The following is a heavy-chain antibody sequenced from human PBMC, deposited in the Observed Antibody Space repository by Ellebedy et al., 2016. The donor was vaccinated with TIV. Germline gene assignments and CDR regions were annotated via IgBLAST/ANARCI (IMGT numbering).Heavy chain of an antibody. CDR3: TTVYRYNYDSV. CDR1: GFTFSNAW. Sequence: GGSLRLSCAASGFTFSNAWMNWVRQGPGKGLEWVGRIKSKTDGGAADYAAPVKGRFTISRDDSKNTLYLQMNSLKTEDTAVYFCTTVYRYNYDSVWGQGTLVTVSS. V-gene: IGHV3-15*01. D-gene: IGHD5-18*01. J-gene: IGHJ4*02. CDR2: IKSKTDGGAA.